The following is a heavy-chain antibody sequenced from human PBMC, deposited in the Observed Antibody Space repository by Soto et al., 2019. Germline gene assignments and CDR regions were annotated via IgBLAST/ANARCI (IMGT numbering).Heavy chain of an antibody. Sequence: GGSLRLSCAASGFTFSSYGMHWVRQAPGKGLEWVAVIWYDGSNKYYADSVKGRFTISRDNSKNTLYLQMNSLRAEDTAVYYCARDVAGGLGWQLPFGDAFDIWGQGTMVTVSS. J-gene: IGHJ3*02. V-gene: IGHV3-33*01. CDR2: IWYDGSNK. D-gene: IGHD2-15*01. CDR1: GFTFSSYG. CDR3: ARDVAGGLGWQLPFGDAFDI.